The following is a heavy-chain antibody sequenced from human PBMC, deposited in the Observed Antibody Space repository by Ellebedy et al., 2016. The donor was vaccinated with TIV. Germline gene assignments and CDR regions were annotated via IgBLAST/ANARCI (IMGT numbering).Heavy chain of an antibody. V-gene: IGHV1-46*04. CDR1: GYTFTSYY. Sequence: AASVQVSCKASGYTFTSYYMHWVRQAPRQGLEWMGIINPSGGSTSYAQKLQGRVTMTRDTSTSTVYMELSSLRSEDTAVYYCARGGTMVRGVITFYYYYGMDVWGQGTTVTVSS. D-gene: IGHD3-10*01. CDR2: INPSGGST. J-gene: IGHJ6*02. CDR3: ARGGTMVRGVITFYYYYGMDV.